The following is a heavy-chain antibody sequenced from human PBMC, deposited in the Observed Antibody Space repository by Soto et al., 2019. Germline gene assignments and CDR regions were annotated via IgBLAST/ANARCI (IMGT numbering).Heavy chain of an antibody. V-gene: IGHV3-23*01. D-gene: IGHD5-12*01. Sequence: EVQLLESGGGLVQPGGSLRLSCAASRFTFGIYAMSWVRQAPGTGLEWVSAISGTADNTYYADSVTGRFTISRDNSKNTLYLQLNSLRAEDTAVYYCAKNGYGSDVLWWFGPWGQGTLVTVSS. CDR2: ISGTADNT. CDR1: RFTFGIYA. J-gene: IGHJ5*02. CDR3: AKNGYGSDVLWWFGP.